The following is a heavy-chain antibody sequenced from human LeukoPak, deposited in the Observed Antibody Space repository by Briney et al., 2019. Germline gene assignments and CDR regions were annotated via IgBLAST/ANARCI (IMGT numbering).Heavy chain of an antibody. Sequence: GGSLRLSCAASGFTFSSYAMSWVRQAPGKGLEWVSAISGSGGSTYYAGSVKGRFTISRDNSKNTLYLQMNSLRAEDTAVYYCAKYRRELHRFDYWGQGTLVTVSS. V-gene: IGHV3-23*01. CDR2: ISGSGGST. CDR1: GFTFSSYA. D-gene: IGHD1-26*01. J-gene: IGHJ4*02. CDR3: AKYRRELHRFDY.